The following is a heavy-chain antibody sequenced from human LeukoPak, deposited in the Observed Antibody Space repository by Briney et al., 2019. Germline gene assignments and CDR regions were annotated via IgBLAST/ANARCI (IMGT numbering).Heavy chain of an antibody. D-gene: IGHD1-26*01. J-gene: IGHJ4*02. Sequence: ASVKVSCKASGYTFTSYDINWVRQATGQGLEWMGWMNPNSGNTGYAQKFQGRVTTTRNTSISTAYMELSSLRSEDTAVYYCARRVGAKYSLSLIYWGQGTLVTVSS. CDR3: ARRVGAKYSLSLIY. V-gene: IGHV1-8*01. CDR1: GYTFTSYD. CDR2: MNPNSGNT.